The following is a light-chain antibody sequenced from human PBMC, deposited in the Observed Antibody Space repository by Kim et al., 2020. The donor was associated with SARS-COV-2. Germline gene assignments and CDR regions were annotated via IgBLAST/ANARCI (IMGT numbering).Light chain of an antibody. CDR1: QSISSW. CDR3: QQYNSYWT. Sequence: DIQMTQSPSTLSASVGDRVTITCRASQSISSWLAWYQQKPGKAPKLLIYKASSLESGVPSRFSGSGSGTEFTLTNSSLQPDDFATYYCQQYNSYWTFGQGTKVDIK. V-gene: IGKV1-5*03. J-gene: IGKJ1*01. CDR2: KAS.